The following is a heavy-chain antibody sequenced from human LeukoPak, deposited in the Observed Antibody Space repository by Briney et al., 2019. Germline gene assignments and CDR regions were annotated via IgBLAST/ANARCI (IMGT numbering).Heavy chain of an antibody. Sequence: APVKVSCKVSGYSITELSTHWVRRAPGKGLEWMGGFDPGSGEIIYEQKFQDRVTMTEDTSTDTAYMELSSLRSEDTALYYCATGTHYDLLPFWGQGTLVTVSS. D-gene: IGHD3-9*01. CDR2: FDPGSGEI. CDR3: ATGTHYDLLPF. J-gene: IGHJ4*02. V-gene: IGHV1-24*01. CDR1: GYSITELS.